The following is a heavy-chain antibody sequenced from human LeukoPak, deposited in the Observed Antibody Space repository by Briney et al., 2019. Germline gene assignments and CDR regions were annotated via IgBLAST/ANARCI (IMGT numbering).Heavy chain of an antibody. CDR3: ARLSSSLPLTYFDY. Sequence: SETLSLTCTVSGGSISSYYWSWIRQPAGKGLEWIGRIYTSGSTNYNPSLKSRVTMSVDTSKNQFSLKLSSVTAADTTVYYCARLSSSLPLTYFDYWGQGTLVTVSS. CDR2: IYTSGST. CDR1: GGSISSYY. D-gene: IGHD6-13*01. V-gene: IGHV4-4*07. J-gene: IGHJ4*02.